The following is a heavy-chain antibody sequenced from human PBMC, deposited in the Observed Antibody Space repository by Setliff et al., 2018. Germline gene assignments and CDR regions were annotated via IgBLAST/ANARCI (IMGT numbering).Heavy chain of an antibody. Sequence: SETLSLTCAVYGGSFSTYYWIWIRQPPGKGLEWIGYIYHSGSTYYNPSLKSRVTISVDTSKNQFSLKLSSVTAADTAVYYCAREEGTQWLVRYCDYWGQGTLVTVSS. D-gene: IGHD6-19*01. J-gene: IGHJ4*02. CDR3: AREEGTQWLVRYCDY. CDR1: GGSFSTYY. V-gene: IGHV4-59*01. CDR2: IYHSGST.